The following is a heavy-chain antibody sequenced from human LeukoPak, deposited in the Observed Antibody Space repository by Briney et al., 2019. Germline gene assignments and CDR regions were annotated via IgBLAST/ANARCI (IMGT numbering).Heavy chain of an antibody. CDR2: IYSSGST. J-gene: IGHJ5*02. D-gene: IGHD6-13*01. CDR3: ARRGGSSYYFDP. V-gene: IGHV4-4*07. Sequence: SETLSLTCTVSGASIINYYWSWIRQPAGKGLEWIGRIYSSGSTSYNPSLKSRVTVSVDTSKNQFSLHLSSVTAADTAVYYCARRGGSSYYFDPWGQGTLVTVSS. CDR1: GASIINYY.